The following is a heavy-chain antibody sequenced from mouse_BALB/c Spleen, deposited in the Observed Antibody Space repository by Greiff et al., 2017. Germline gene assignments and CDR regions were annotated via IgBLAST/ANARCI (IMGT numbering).Heavy chain of an antibody. CDR1: GFTFTDYY. V-gene: IGHV7-3*02. CDR3: ARENYGSPYFDY. J-gene: IGHJ2*01. CDR2: IRNKANGYTT. D-gene: IGHD1-1*01. Sequence: EVKVVESGGGLVQPGGSLRLSCATSGFTFTDYYMSWVRQPPGKALEWLGFIRNKANGYTTEYSASVKGRFTISRDNSQSILYLQMNTLRAEDSATYYCARENYGSPYFDYWGQGTTLTVSS.